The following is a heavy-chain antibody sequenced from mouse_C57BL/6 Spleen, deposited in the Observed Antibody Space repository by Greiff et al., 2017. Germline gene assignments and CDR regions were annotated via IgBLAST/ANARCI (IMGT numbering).Heavy chain of an antibody. CDR2: IYPGDGDT. CDR3: AREGETGNYFDY. V-gene: IGHV1-80*01. CDR1: GYAFSSYW. J-gene: IGHJ2*01. Sequence: VQLQQSGAELVKPGASVKISCKASGYAFSSYWMNWVKQRPGKGLEWIGQIYPGDGDTNYNGKFKGKATLTADKSSSTAYMQLSSLTSEDSAVYFCAREGETGNYFDYWGQGTTRTVSS.